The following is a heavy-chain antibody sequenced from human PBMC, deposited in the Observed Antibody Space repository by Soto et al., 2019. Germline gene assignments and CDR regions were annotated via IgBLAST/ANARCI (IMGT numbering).Heavy chain of an antibody. J-gene: IGHJ5*02. CDR2: IYTSGST. CDR3: VRQIAAAGTGWFDP. D-gene: IGHD6-13*01. Sequence: SETLSLTCTVSGGSISSYYWSWIRQPAGKGLEWIGRIYTSGSTNYNPSLKSRVTMSVDTSKNQFSLKLSSVTAADTAVYYCVRQIAAAGTGWFDPWGQGTLVTVSS. CDR1: GGSISSYY. V-gene: IGHV4-4*07.